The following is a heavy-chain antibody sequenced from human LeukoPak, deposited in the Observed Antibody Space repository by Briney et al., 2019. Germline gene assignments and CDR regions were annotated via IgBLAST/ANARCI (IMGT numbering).Heavy chain of an antibody. Sequence: ASVKVSCKASGYTFTSYYMHWVRQAPGQGLEWMGIINPSGGSTSYAQKFQGRVTMTRDMSTSTVCMELSSLRSDDTAVYYCAPTLTYYYDSSHKPDYYFDYWGQGTLVTVSS. CDR1: GYTFTSYY. J-gene: IGHJ4*02. CDR2: INPSGGST. D-gene: IGHD3-22*01. V-gene: IGHV1-46*01. CDR3: APTLTYYYDSSHKPDYYFDY.